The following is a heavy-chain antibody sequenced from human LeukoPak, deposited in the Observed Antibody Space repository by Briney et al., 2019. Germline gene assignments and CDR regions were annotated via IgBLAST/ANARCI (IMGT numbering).Heavy chain of an antibody. Sequence: PSETLSLTCTVSGGSISSGGYYWSWIRQPPGKGLEWIGYIYHSGSTYYNPSLKSRVTISVDRSKNQFSLKLSSVTAADTAVYYCARDGSQRGNFDYWGQGTLVTVSS. D-gene: IGHD2-15*01. J-gene: IGHJ4*02. CDR3: ARDGSQRGNFDY. CDR1: GGSISSGGYY. CDR2: IYHSGST. V-gene: IGHV4-30-2*01.